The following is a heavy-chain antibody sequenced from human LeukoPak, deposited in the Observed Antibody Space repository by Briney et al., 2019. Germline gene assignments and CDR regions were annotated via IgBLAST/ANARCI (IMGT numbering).Heavy chain of an antibody. CDR2: IYPGDSDT. CDR1: GYSFTSYW. D-gene: IGHD5-18*01. Sequence: GESLKISCKGSGYSFTSYWIGWVCQVPGKGLEWMGIIYPGDSDTRYSPSFQGQVTISADKSISTAYLQWSSLKASDTAMYYCARRNVDTAMVTNWFDPWGQGTLVTVSS. J-gene: IGHJ5*02. CDR3: ARRNVDTAMVTNWFDP. V-gene: IGHV5-51*01.